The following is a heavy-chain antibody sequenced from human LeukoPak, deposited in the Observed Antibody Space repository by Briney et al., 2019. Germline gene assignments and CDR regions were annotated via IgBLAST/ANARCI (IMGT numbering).Heavy chain of an antibody. CDR3: AGAAADRGYYYYGMDV. J-gene: IGHJ6*02. CDR1: GGSISSSSYY. D-gene: IGHD6-13*01. CDR2: IYYSGST. V-gene: IGHV4-39*01. Sequence: SETLSLTCTVSGGSISSSSYYWGWIRQPPGKGLEWIGSIYYSGSTYYNPSLKSRVTISVDTSKNQFSLKLSSVTAADTAVYYCAGAAADRGYYYYGMDVWGQGTTVTVSS.